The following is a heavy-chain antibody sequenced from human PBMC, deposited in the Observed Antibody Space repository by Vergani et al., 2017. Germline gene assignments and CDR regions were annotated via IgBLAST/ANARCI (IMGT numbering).Heavy chain of an antibody. Sequence: EVQLVQSGAEVKKPGATMKISCKVSGYTFTDHYMHWVKQAPGKGLEWMGLVDPEDGETIYAQKFQGRVTITADESTSTAYMELSSLRSEDTAVYYCAKDDILTGXHNDGRYYYYGMDVWGQGTTVTVSS. CDR3: AKDDILTGXHNDGRYYYYGMDV. CDR1: GYTFTDHY. D-gene: IGHD3-9*01. J-gene: IGHJ6*02. CDR2: VDPEDGET. V-gene: IGHV1-69-2*01.